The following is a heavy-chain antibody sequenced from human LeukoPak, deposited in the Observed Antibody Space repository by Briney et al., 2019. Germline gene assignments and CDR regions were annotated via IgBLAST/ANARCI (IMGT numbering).Heavy chain of an antibody. CDR1: GFTFSDYY. V-gene: IGHV3-11*04. CDR2: ISSSGTTI. D-gene: IGHD6-13*01. J-gene: IGHJ4*02. Sequence: GGSLRLSCEVSGFTFSDYYMSWIRQAPGKGLEWVSYISSSGTTIYYADSVKGRFTISRDNAKNSLYLQMNSLRAEDTAVYYCARVEGAAAAKRGNGFDYWGQGTLVTVSS. CDR3: ARVEGAAAAKRGNGFDY.